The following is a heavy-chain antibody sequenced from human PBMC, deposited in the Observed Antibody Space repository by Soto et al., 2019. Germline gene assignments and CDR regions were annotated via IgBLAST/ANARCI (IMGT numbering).Heavy chain of an antibody. CDR1: GGSISSGGYY. CDR3: ARDLFQVSGGGNSDYDHYGMDV. V-gene: IGHV4-31*01. Sequence: QVQLQESGPGLVKPSQTLSLTCTVSGGSISSGGYYWSWIRQHPGKGLEWIGYIYYSGSTYYNPXLEXXXTLSVDTSKNXXSXTXXSVTAADTAVYYCARDLFQVSGGGNSDYDHYGMDVWGQGTTVTVSS. CDR2: IYYSGST. D-gene: IGHD2-21*02. J-gene: IGHJ6*02.